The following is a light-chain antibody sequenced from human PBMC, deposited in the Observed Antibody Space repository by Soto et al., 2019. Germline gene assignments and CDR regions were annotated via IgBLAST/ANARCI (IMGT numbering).Light chain of an antibody. Sequence: DIQMTQSPSYLSASVGDRVTITCRASQTIDNHLNWFQQKPGQAPKVLIYAASSLQSGVPSRFSGSGSGTDSTLTISSLQPEDFATYYCEQAYNTPRSFGQGTKVEIK. CDR3: EQAYNTPRS. J-gene: IGKJ1*01. CDR2: AAS. V-gene: IGKV1-39*01. CDR1: QTIDNH.